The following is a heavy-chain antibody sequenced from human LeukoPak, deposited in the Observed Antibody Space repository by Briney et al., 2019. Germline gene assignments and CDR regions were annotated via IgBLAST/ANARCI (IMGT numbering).Heavy chain of an antibody. CDR2: IYHSGST. D-gene: IGHD6-19*01. J-gene: IGHJ4*02. CDR3: ARFSSGWNNYFDY. Sequence: SGTLSLTCAVSGGSISSSNWWSWVRQPPGKGLEWIGEIYHSGSTNYNPSLKSRVTISVDKSKNQFSLKLSSVTAADTAAYYCARFSSGWNNYFDYWGQGTLVTVSS. V-gene: IGHV4-4*02. CDR1: GGSISSSNW.